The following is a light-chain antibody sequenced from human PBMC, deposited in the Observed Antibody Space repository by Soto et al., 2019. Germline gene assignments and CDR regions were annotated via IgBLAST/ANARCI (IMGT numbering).Light chain of an antibody. J-gene: IGLJ1*01. V-gene: IGLV2-8*01. CDR1: SSDVGYYNY. CDR2: EVS. CDR3: SSYAGSNNFV. Sequence: QSVLTQPPSASGSPGQSVTISCTGTSSDVGYYNYVSWYQQHPGKAPKVMIYEVSKRPSGVPDRFSGSKSGNTASLTVSGLQPEDEADYYCSSYAGSNNFVFGTGTKLTVL.